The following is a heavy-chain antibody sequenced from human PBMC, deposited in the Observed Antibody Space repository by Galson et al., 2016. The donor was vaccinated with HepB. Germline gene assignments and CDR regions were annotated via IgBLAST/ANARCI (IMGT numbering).Heavy chain of an antibody. CDR3: ARITWDYGMDV. D-gene: IGHD3-16*01. CDR2: IDWDDDE. V-gene: IGHV2-70*01. Sequence: PALVKPTQTLTLTCTFSGFSLNTGGMCVTWIRQPPGKALEWLALIDWDDDEYYSTSLKTRLTISKDTSKNQVVLTMTNMDPVDTATYYCARITWDYGMDVWGQGTTVTVSS. J-gene: IGHJ6*02. CDR1: GFSLNTGGMC.